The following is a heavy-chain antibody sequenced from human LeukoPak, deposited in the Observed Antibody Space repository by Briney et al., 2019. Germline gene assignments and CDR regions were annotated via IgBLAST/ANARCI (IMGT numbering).Heavy chain of an antibody. D-gene: IGHD3-22*01. CDR1: GFTFSSYW. CDR3: ASAYYSDTRGFDY. V-gene: IGHV3-74*01. J-gene: IGHJ4*02. Sequence: GGSLRLSCAASGFTFSSYWMHWVRQAPGKGLVWVSRINSDGSSTSYADSVKGRFTISKDNAKNTLYLQMNSLRAEDTAVYYCASAYYSDTRGFDYWGQGTLVTVSS. CDR2: INSDGSST.